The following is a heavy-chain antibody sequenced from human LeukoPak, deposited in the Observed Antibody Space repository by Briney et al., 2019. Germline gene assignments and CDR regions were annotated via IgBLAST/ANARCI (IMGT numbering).Heavy chain of an antibody. V-gene: IGHV4-39*01. J-gene: IGHJ4*02. D-gene: IGHD6-19*01. CDR3: ARVGSGWKPVDY. CDR1: GGSISSSSYY. CDR2: IYYSGST. Sequence: SETLSLTCSVSGGSISSSSYYWGWIRQPPGKGLEWIGNIYYSGSTYYIPSLKSRVTISVDTSKNQFSLKLTSVTAADTAVYYCARVGSGWKPVDYWGQGTLVTVSS.